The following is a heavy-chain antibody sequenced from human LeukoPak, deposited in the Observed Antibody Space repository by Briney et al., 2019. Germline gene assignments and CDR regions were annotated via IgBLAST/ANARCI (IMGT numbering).Heavy chain of an antibody. V-gene: IGHV3-21*01. Sequence: GGSLRLSCEASGFTFSRSDMIWVRQAPGKGLEWVSSISSSSYIYYADSVKGRFTISRDNAKNSLYLQMNSLRAEDTAVYYCARGDIAAAGTTYWGQGTLVTVSS. CDR3: ARGDIAAAGTTY. CDR2: ISSSSYI. J-gene: IGHJ4*02. D-gene: IGHD6-13*01. CDR1: GFTFSRSD.